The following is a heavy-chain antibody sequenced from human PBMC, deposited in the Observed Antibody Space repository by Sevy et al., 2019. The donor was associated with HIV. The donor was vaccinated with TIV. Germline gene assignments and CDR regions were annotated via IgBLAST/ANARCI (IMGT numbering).Heavy chain of an antibody. CDR1: GETFVGHY. CDR3: AKTATVTISALDS. Sequence: SETLSLTCAVFGETFVGHYWTWIRQTPGKGLEWIGEINHRGTANYNPSLKSRVTISVDTSNKQFSPRLNSMTAADTAVYYCAKTATVTISALDSWGRGTLVTVSS. V-gene: IGHV4-34*08. CDR2: INHRGTA. J-gene: IGHJ4*02. D-gene: IGHD4-17*01.